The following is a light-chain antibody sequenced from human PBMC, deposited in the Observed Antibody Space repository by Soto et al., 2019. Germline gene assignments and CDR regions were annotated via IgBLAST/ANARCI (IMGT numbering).Light chain of an antibody. Sequence: EIVMTQSPATLSVSPGDRATLSCRASQSVGTNLAWYQQKPGQAPRLVIYGASRRATGFPARFSGSRSGTEFTLTISSLQSEDFAVYYCQQYNDWPGTFGQGTKVDFK. CDR3: QQYNDWPGT. CDR1: QSVGTN. CDR2: GAS. V-gene: IGKV3-15*01. J-gene: IGKJ1*01.